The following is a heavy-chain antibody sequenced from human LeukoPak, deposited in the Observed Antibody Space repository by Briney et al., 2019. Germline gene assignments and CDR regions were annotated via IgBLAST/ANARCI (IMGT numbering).Heavy chain of an antibody. CDR3: ARRYCSSTSCLLDY. CDR2: ISSTSGSAI. D-gene: IGHD2-2*01. V-gene: IGHV3-48*03. CDR1: GLTFSSYE. Sequence: GGSLRLSCAASGLTFSSYEMNWVRQAPGKGLEWVPYISSTSGSAIYYADSVKGRFTISRDNAKNSLYLQMNSLRAEDTAVYYCARRYCSSTSCLLDYWGRGTLVTVSS. J-gene: IGHJ4*02.